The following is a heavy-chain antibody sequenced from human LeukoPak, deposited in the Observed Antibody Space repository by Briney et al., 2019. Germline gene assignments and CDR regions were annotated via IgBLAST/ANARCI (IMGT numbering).Heavy chain of an antibody. CDR2: ISSSSSYI. CDR3: ARVGYCSSTSCPPGPKYYYYYMDV. V-gene: IGHV3-21*01. Sequence: PGGSLRLSCAASGFTFSSYSMNWVRQAPGKGLEWVSSISSSSSYIYYADSVKGRFTISRDNAKNSLYLQMNSLRAEDTAVYYCARVGYCSSTSCPPGPKYYYYYMDVWGKGTTVTVSS. D-gene: IGHD2-2*01. J-gene: IGHJ6*03. CDR1: GFTFSSYS.